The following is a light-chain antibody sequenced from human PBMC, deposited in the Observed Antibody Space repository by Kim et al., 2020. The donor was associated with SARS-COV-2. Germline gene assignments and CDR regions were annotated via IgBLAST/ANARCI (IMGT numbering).Light chain of an antibody. CDR3: QVWDSSSDHVV. V-gene: IGLV3-21*03. CDR1: NIGSKS. CDR2: DDS. Sequence: AQGKTARITCGGNNIGSKSVHWYQQKPGQAPGLVVYDDSDRPSGIPERFSGSNSGNTATLTISRVEAGDEADYYCQVWDSSSDHVVFGGGTQLTVL. J-gene: IGLJ2*01.